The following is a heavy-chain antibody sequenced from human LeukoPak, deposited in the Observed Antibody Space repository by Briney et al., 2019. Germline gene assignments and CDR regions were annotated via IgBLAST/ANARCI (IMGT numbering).Heavy chain of an antibody. CDR2: IIPIFGTA. CDR1: GGTFTSYA. CDR3: EGVTDEGFDP. D-gene: IGHD3-16*02. J-gene: IGHJ5*02. V-gene: IGHV1-69*05. Sequence: ASVKVSCKASGGTFTSYAISWVRQAPGQGPEWMGGIIPIFGTANYAQKFQGRVTITTDESTSTAYMDLSSLRSEDTAVSYCEGVTDEGFDPWGQGTLVTVSS.